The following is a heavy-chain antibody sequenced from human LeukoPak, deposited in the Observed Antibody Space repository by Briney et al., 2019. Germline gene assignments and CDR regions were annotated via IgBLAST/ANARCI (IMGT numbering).Heavy chain of an antibody. Sequence: SETLSLTCAVSGGSISSSNWWSWVRQPPGKGLEWIGEIYHSGNINYNPSLKSRVTMSVDKSKNQFSLKLSPVTAADTAVYYCARGRHYGGNSGYFDYWGQGTLVTVSS. CDR3: ARGRHYGGNSGYFDY. D-gene: IGHD4-23*01. J-gene: IGHJ4*02. CDR2: IYHSGNI. CDR1: GGSISSSNW. V-gene: IGHV4-4*02.